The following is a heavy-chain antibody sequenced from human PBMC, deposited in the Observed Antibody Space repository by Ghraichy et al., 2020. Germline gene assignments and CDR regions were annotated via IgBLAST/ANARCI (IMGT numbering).Heavy chain of an antibody. Sequence: GGSLRLSCAASGFIFPHYWMSWIRQVPGKGLERVANINLDGSSKYYLDSVKGRFIISRDNAKNSLYLQMNTLSAEDTAIYYCVRDGYCTSNGCFYFDYWGQGSLVTVAS. CDR2: INLDGSSK. CDR1: GFIFPHYW. V-gene: IGHV3-7*01. CDR3: VRDGYCTSNGCFYFDY. J-gene: IGHJ4*02. D-gene: IGHD2-2*03.